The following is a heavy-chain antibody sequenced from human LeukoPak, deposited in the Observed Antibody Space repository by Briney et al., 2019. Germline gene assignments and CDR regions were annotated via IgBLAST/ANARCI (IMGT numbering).Heavy chain of an antibody. CDR2: IYYSGST. Sequence: SETLSLTCTVSGGSISSYYWNWIRQPPGKGLEWIGYIYYSGSTNYNPSLKSRVTISVDTSKNQLSLKLSSVTAADTAVYYCARASPGSGWADKWGQGTLVTVSS. CDR1: GGSISSYY. J-gene: IGHJ4*02. D-gene: IGHD6-19*01. CDR3: ARASPGSGWADK. V-gene: IGHV4-59*08.